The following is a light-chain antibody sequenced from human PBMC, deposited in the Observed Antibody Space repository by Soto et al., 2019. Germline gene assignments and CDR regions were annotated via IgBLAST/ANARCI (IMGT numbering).Light chain of an antibody. CDR3: HKYYSDFRT. CDR1: QSIISW. CDR2: KAS. Sequence: DIQMTQSPSTLSASVGYRVTITCRSSQSIISWLAWYQQKPGKAPKLLIYKASSLESGFPSRFSVSGSVTEIFLPTIGLQPADFVTYYCHKYYSDFRTFGQGTKVDIK. V-gene: IGKV1-5*03. J-gene: IGKJ1*01.